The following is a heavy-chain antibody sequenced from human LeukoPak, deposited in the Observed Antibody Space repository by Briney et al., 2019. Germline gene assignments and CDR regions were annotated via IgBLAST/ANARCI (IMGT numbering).Heavy chain of an antibody. CDR2: ISYDGSNK. D-gene: IGHD3-3*01. V-gene: IGHV3-30*03. J-gene: IGHJ6*02. CDR3: ARDWERRDFRSGYDYYYYGMDV. CDR1: GFTFSNYG. Sequence: GRSLRLSCAASGFTFSNYGMHWVRQAPGKGLEWVAVISYDGSNKYYADSVKGRFTISRDNSKNTLYLQMNSLRAEDTAVYYCARDWERRDFRSGYDYYYYGMDVWGQGTTVTVSS.